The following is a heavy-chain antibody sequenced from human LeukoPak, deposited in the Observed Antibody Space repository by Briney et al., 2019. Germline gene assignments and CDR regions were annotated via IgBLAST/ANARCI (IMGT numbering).Heavy chain of an antibody. J-gene: IGHJ6*02. D-gene: IGHD6-13*01. CDR2: INHSGST. CDR1: GGSFSGYY. Sequence: SETLSLTCAVYGGSFSGYYWSWIRQPPGKVLEWIGEINHSGSTNYNPSLKSRVTISVDTSKNQFSLKLSSVTAADTAVYYCARGADIAAADANTGYYYYGMDVWGQGTTVTVSS. CDR3: ARGADIAAADANTGYYYYGMDV. V-gene: IGHV4-34*01.